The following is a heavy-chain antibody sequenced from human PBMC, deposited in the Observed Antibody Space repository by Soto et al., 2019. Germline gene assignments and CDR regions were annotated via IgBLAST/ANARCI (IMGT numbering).Heavy chain of an antibody. CDR3: ARATYCTGGNCLLDY. J-gene: IGHJ4*02. V-gene: IGHV3-53*04. Sequence: EVQLVESGGGLVQPGGSLRLSCAASEFTVTSNYMSWVRQAPGKGLEWVSVIYRGGSTYYADFVKGRFTISRDNSKNTVYLQMNSLRAEDTAVYYCARATYCTGGNCLLDYWGQGTLVTVSS. D-gene: IGHD2-15*01. CDR2: IYRGGST. CDR1: EFTVTSNY.